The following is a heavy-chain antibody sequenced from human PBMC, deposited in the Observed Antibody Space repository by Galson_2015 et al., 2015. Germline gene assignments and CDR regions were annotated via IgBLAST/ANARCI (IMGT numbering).Heavy chain of an antibody. D-gene: IGHD3-3*01. CDR2: ISYTGAYI. Sequence: SLRLSCAASGFTLTDYNVNWVRQSPGKGLEWVSSISYTGAYIYYADSVKGRFTISRDNAKNSLYLQMNSLRAEDTAVYYCARDRPPRFWSGYYTRDAFDIWGQGTMVTVSS. V-gene: IGHV3-21*01. CDR3: ARDRPPRFWSGYYTRDAFDI. CDR1: GFTLTDYN. J-gene: IGHJ3*02.